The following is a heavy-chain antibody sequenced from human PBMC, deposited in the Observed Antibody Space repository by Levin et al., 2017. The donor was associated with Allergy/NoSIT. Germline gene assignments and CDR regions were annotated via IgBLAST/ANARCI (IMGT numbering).Heavy chain of an antibody. CDR1: GYIFSDHY. J-gene: IGHJ6*02. V-gene: IGHV1-2*02. CDR3: ARAGRSGTYPVNYYYGMDV. CDR2: INPNTGGT. Sequence: GGSLRLSCKASGYIFSDHYMYWVRQAPGQGLEWMGWINPNTGGTNYAQKVQGRVTMTRDTSISTVYIELNRLTSDDTAVYYCARAGRSGTYPVNYYYGMDVWGQGTTVTVSS. D-gene: IGHD3-10*01.